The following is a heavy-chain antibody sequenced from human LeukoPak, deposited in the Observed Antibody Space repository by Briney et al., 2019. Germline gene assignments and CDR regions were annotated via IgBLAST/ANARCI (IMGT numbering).Heavy chain of an antibody. CDR1: GGSISSGGYS. CDR2: IYHSGST. V-gene: IGHV4-30-2*01. J-gene: IGHJ3*02. D-gene: IGHD2-21*02. CDR3: ARRGGDSPGAFDI. Sequence: PSQTLSLTCAVSGGSISSGGYSWSWIRQPPGKGLEWIGYIYHSGSTYYNPSLKSRVTISVDRSKNQFSLKLSSVTAADTAVYYCARRGGDSPGAFDIWGQGTMVTVSS.